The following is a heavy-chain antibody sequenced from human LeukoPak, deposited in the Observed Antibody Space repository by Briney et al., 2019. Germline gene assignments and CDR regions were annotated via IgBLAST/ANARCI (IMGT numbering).Heavy chain of an antibody. CDR1: GGSFSDYY. J-gene: IGHJ4*02. CDR3: AREYSGNYYGLDS. V-gene: IGHV4-34*01. Sequence: SETLSLTCAVYGGSFSDYYWSWIRQPPGKGLEWIGEINHSGTTNNSPSLRSRITISVDTSKKQFSLKLSSVTAADTAVYYCAREYSGNYYGLDSWGQGTLVTVSS. CDR2: INHSGTT. D-gene: IGHD1-26*01.